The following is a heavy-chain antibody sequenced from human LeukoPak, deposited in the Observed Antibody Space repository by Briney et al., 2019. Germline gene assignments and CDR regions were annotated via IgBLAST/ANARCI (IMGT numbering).Heavy chain of an antibody. CDR1: GFNFRSYA. CDR3: AHSAAAGTRWSFEY. Sequence: GGSLRLSCSASGFNFRSYAMTWVRQAPGKGLGWVSAITGSGADTYYADSVRGRFTISRDNSKNILYLQVNNLRGDDTAVYYCAHSAAAGTRWSFEYWGQEPLVTVSS. CDR2: ITGSGADT. J-gene: IGHJ4*02. V-gene: IGHV3-23*01. D-gene: IGHD6-19*01.